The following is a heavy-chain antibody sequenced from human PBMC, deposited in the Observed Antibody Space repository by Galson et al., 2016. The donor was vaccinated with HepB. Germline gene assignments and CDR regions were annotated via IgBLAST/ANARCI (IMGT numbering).Heavy chain of an antibody. CDR1: GLTFSDYY. D-gene: IGHD6-19*01. V-gene: IGHV3-11*04. J-gene: IGHJ4*02. CDR2: ISSSGSTI. CDR3: ARVRCSSGCKLPFY. Sequence: SLRLSCAASGLTFSDYYMNWIRQAXXKGLXXVSXISSSGSTIYYADSVKGRFTISRDNAKNSLYLQMNSLRAEDTAVYYCARVRCSSGCKLPFYWGQGTLVTVSS.